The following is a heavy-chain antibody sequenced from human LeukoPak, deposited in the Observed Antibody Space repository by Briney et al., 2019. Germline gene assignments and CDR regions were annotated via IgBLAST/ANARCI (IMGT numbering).Heavy chain of an antibody. D-gene: IGHD4-17*01. CDR3: ARNPTTVTTWYYYMDV. V-gene: IGHV4-59*01. CDR2: IYYSGST. J-gene: IGHJ6*03. Sequence: SETLSLTCTVSGGSISSYYWSWIRQPPEKGLELSGYIYYSGSTNYNPSLKSRVTISVDTSKNQFSLKLSSVTAADTAVYYCARNPTTVTTWYYYMDVWGKGTTVTVSS. CDR1: GGSISSYY.